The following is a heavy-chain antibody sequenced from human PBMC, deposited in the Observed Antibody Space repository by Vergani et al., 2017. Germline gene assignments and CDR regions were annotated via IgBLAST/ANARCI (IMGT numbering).Heavy chain of an antibody. CDR3: ARGKSIAAPYWFDP. J-gene: IGHJ5*02. CDR1: GYTFTGYY. CDR2: INPNSGCT. Sequence: QVQLVQSGAEVKKPGASVKVSCKASGYTFTGYYLHWVRQAPGQGFVWMGRINPNSGCTNYAQKLQGRVTMTRYTSISTAYMEMSRLRSDETAVYYRARGKSIAAPYWFDPWGQGTLVTVSS. V-gene: IGHV1-2*06. D-gene: IGHD6-6*01.